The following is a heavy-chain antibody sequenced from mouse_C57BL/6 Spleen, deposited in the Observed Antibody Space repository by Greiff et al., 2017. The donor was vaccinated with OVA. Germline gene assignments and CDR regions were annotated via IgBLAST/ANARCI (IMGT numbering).Heavy chain of an antibody. CDR3: ATHNWGPYYYAMDY. D-gene: IGHD4-1*01. Sequence: EVQGVESGGGLVKPGGSLKLSCAASGFTFSDYGMHWVRQAPEKGLEWVAYISSGSSTIYYADTVKGRFTISRDNAKNTLFLQMTSLRSEDTAMYYCATHNWGPYYYAMDYWGQGTSVTVSS. CDR1: GFTFSDYG. CDR2: ISSGSSTI. J-gene: IGHJ4*01. V-gene: IGHV5-17*01.